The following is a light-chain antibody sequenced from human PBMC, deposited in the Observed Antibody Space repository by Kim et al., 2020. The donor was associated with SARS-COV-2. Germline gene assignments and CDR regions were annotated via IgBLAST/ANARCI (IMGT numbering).Light chain of an antibody. J-gene: IGLJ2*01. V-gene: IGLV1-47*02. CDR1: SSNIGSSS. CDR2: TNN. Sequence: QSVLTQPPSVSGTPGQRVTISCSGSSSNIGSSSVYWFQQLPGTAPKVLISTNNLRPSGVPDRFSGSKSGTSASLAISGLRSDDECDYYCAAWDDTQNGWIFGGGTQLTVL. CDR3: AAWDDTQNGWI.